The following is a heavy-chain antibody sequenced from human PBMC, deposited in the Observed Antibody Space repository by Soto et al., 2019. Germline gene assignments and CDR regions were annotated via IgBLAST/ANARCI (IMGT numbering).Heavy chain of an antibody. CDR2: MGYNGFT. J-gene: IGHJ6*02. V-gene: IGHV4-59*08. Sequence: VALPGAGPGLGKPSETLFLSCTIFGGPMNNYYCSWFRQPRGQGLEWIGYMGYNGFTRYNPSLRSRVAISLDTAKNQFSLNLSSVTAADTALYYCARQGFGELHGLVDVWGQGITVTVSS. CDR3: ARQGFGELHGLVDV. D-gene: IGHD3-10*01. CDR1: GGPMNNYY.